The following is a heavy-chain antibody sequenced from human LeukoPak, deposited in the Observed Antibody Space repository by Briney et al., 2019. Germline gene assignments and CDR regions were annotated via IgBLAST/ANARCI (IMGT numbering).Heavy chain of an antibody. D-gene: IGHD1-26*01. Sequence: GGSLRLSCAASGFTFSTYWVAWVRQAPGKGLEWVANIKGDESAKHQADSVKGRFTISRDNAQNSVYLQMTSLRGEDTAVYYCARDVGGSLDYWGQGTLVTVSS. J-gene: IGHJ4*02. CDR1: GFTFSTYW. CDR3: ARDVGGSLDY. V-gene: IGHV3-7*01. CDR2: IKGDESAK.